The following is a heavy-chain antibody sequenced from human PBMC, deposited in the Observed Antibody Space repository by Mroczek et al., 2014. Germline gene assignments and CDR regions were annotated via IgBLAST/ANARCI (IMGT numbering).Heavy chain of an antibody. V-gene: IGHV4-61*02. D-gene: IGHD4-17*01. CDR2: IYTSGST. CDR1: GGSISSGSYY. CDR3: ARTQHGDYLPKYWYFDL. J-gene: IGHJ2*01. Sequence: QVQLQESGPGLVKPSQTLSLTCTVSGGSISSGSYYWSWIRQPAGKGLEWIGRIYTSGSTNYNPSLKSRVTISVDTSKNQFSLKLSSVTAADTAVYYCARTQHGDYLPKYWYFDLWGRGTLVTVSS.